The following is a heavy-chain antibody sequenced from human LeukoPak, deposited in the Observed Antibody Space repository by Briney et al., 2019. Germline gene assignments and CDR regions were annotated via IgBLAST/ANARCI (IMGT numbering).Heavy chain of an antibody. V-gene: IGHV1-18*01. D-gene: IGHD3-3*01. CDR1: GYTFTSYG. Sequence: ASVKVSCKASGYTFTSYGISWVRQAPGQGLEWMEWISAYSGNTNYAQKLQGRVTMTTDTSTSTAYMELRSLRSDDTAVYYCARDTSLRFLEWLPHFDYWGQGTLVTVSS. CDR3: ARDTSLRFLEWLPHFDY. CDR2: ISAYSGNT. J-gene: IGHJ4*02.